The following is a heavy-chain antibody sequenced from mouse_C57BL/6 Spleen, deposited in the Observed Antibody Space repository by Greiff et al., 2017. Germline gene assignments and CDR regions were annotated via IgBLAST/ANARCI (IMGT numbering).Heavy chain of an antibody. CDR3: ARPYYGSKGAMEY. J-gene: IGHJ4*01. CDR2: ISSGGSYT. D-gene: IGHD1-1*01. Sequence: EVQGVESGGDLVKPGGSLKLSCAASGFTFSSYGMSWVRQTPDKRLEWVATISSGGSYTYYPDSVKGRFTISRDNAKNTLYLQMSSLKSEDTAMYYCARPYYGSKGAMEYWGQGTSVTVSS. CDR1: GFTFSSYG. V-gene: IGHV5-6*01.